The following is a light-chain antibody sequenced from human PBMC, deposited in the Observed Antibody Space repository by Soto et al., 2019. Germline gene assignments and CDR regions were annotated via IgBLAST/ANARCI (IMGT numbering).Light chain of an antibody. CDR3: RQSYSTPLP. Sequence: DIQMTQSPSSLSVSVGDRVTITCRASQSIGGFLNWYQQKLGKAPKLLIYAASSLQSGVPSRFSGSGSGTDVYLSMSSLQPEDFATYYCRQSYSTPLPCGGGTMVDIK. CDR1: QSIGGF. J-gene: IGKJ4*01. V-gene: IGKV1-39*01. CDR2: AAS.